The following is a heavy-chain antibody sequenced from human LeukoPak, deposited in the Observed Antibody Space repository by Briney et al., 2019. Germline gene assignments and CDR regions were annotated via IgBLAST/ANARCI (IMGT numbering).Heavy chain of an antibody. D-gene: IGHD1-26*01. CDR3: ARDVGRRGWFDP. J-gene: IGHJ5*02. V-gene: IGHV4-34*01. CDR1: GESFSGYY. Sequence: NPSETLSLTCGVYGESFSGYYWSWIRQPPGKGLEWIGEINHSGSTNYNPSLKSRVTISVDTSKKQFSLKLSSVTAADTAVYYCARDVGRRGWFDPWGQGTLVTVSS. CDR2: INHSGST.